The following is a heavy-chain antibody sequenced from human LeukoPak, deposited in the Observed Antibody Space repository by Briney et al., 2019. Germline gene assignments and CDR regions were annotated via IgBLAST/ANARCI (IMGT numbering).Heavy chain of an antibody. Sequence: GGSLRLSCAASGFTFSRYSMNWVRQAPGRGLEWVSSISISSNYIYYADSVKGRFTISRDNAKNSLYLQMNSLRAEDTAVYYCARGSRFGVVGRDAFDIWGQGTMVTVSS. J-gene: IGHJ3*02. CDR3: ARGSRFGVVGRDAFDI. D-gene: IGHD3-3*01. CDR2: ISISSNYI. CDR1: GFTFSRYS. V-gene: IGHV3-21*01.